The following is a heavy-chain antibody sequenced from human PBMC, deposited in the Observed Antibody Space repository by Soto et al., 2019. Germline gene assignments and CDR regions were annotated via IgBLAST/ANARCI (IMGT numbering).Heavy chain of an antibody. CDR3: VRQGIGALHGLVDV. CDR1: GDSIGTYN. CDR2: IYSNGGT. Sequence: QVQLQASGPGLVKPSDTLYLTCTVSGDSIGTYNWGWIRQPPGKRLEWIGYIYSNGGTSYNPALKSRFTISADTSTKQFSLRLSSVTAADTAVYYCVRQGIGALHGLVDVWGQGTTVTVSS. J-gene: IGHJ6*02. V-gene: IGHV4-59*08. D-gene: IGHD1-26*01.